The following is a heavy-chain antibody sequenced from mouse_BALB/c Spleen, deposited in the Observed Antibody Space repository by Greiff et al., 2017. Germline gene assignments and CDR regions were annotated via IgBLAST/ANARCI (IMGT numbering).Heavy chain of an antibody. CDR1: GFSLTSYG. D-gene: IGHD1-1*02. V-gene: IGHV2-4-1*01. CDR3: ARSGGQYFDV. Sequence: VKLQQSGPGLVQPSQSLSITCTVSGFSLTSYGVHWVRQSPGKGLEWLGVIWSGGSTDYNAAFISRLSISKDNSKSQVFFKMNSLQADDTAIYYCARSGGQYFDVWGAGTTVTVSS. J-gene: IGHJ1*01. CDR2: IWSGGST.